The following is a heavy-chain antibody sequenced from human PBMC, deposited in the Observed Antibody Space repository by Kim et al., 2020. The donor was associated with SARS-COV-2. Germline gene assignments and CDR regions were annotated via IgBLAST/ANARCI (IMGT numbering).Heavy chain of an antibody. D-gene: IGHD2-8*02. Sequence: ASVKVSCKASGYTFTSYDINWVRQATGQGLEWMGWMNPNSGNTGYAQKFQGRVTMTRNTSISTAYMELSSLRSEDTAVYYCARGGGYCTGCVCYSRADYFDYWGQGTLVTVSS. CDR3: ARGGGYCTGCVCYSRADYFDY. CDR2: MNPNSGNT. J-gene: IGHJ4*02. CDR1: GYTFTSYD. V-gene: IGHV1-8*01.